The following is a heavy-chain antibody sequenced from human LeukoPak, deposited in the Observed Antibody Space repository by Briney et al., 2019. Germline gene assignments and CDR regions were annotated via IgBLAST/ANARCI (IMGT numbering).Heavy chain of an antibody. V-gene: IGHV3-23*01. J-gene: IGHJ4*02. Sequence: GGSLRLSCAASGFTFSSHIMSWVRQAPGKGLEWVSSITASGGSTYYADSVRGRFTISRDNSKNTLYVQLNSLRGEDTAVYYCAKGNNSRATSFDYWGQGTLVTVSS. CDR2: ITASGGST. D-gene: IGHD2/OR15-2a*01. CDR1: GFTFSSHI. CDR3: AKGNNSRATSFDY.